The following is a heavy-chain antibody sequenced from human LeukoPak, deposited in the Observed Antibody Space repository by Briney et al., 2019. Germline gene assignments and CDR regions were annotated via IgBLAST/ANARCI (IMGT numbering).Heavy chain of an antibody. CDR1: GGSFSGYY. CDR3: ASGRYSSSWYNSYYYYGMDV. J-gene: IGHJ6*02. CDR2: INYSGST. Sequence: SETLSLTCAVYGGSFSGYYWSWTRQPPGKGLEWIGEINYSGSTNYNPSLKSRVTISVDTSKNQFSLKLSSVTAADTAVYYCASGRYSSSWYNSYYYYGMDVWGQGTTVTVSS. D-gene: IGHD6-13*01. V-gene: IGHV4-34*01.